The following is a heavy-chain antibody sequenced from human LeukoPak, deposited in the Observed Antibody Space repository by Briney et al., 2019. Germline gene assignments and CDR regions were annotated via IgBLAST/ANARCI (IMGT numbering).Heavy chain of an antibody. CDR3: ARGTVHWVDP. CDR1: GGSISSSSYY. D-gene: IGHD4-17*01. J-gene: IGHJ5*02. CDR2: IYYSGRT. V-gene: IGHV4-39*01. Sequence: SETLSLTCTVSGGSISSSSYYWGWIRQPPGKGLEWIGSIYYSGRTYYNPFHKRRVIISVDTTKNQFSLKQSPVTDTDTVDYYWARGTVHWVDPWGQGTLVTVSS.